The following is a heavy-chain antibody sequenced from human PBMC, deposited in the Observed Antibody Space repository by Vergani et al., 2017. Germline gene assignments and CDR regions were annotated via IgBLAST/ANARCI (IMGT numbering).Heavy chain of an antibody. CDR3: ARDRADYGDYLHYWYFDL. D-gene: IGHD4-17*01. J-gene: IGHJ2*01. V-gene: IGHV3-7*01. CDR1: GFTFSDYY. Sequence: VQLVESGGGLVKPGGSLRLSCAASGFTFSDYYMSWIRQAPGKGLEWVANIKQDGSEKYYVDSVKGRFTISRDNAKNSLYLQMNSLRAEDTAVYYCARDRADYGDYLHYWYFDLWGRGTLVTVSS. CDR2: IKQDGSEK.